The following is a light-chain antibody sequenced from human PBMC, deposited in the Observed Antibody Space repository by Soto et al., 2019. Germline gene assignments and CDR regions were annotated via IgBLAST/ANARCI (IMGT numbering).Light chain of an antibody. CDR2: DNN. CDR3: QSYDSSLSGVL. Sequence: QSVLTQPPSVSGAQGQRVTISGTGSSSNIGAGYDVHWYQQLPETAPKLLIYDNNNRPSGVPDRFSGSKSGTSASLAITGLQAEDEAHYYCQSYDSSLSGVLFGGGTKLTVL. J-gene: IGLJ2*01. V-gene: IGLV1-40*01. CDR1: SSNIGAGYD.